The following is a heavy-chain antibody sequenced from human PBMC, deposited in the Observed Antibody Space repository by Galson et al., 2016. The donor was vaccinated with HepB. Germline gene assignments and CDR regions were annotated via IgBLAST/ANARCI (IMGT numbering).Heavy chain of an antibody. V-gene: IGHV3-74*01. CDR1: GFTFSSYW. CDR2: INSDESNT. Sequence: SLRLSCAASGFTFSSYWMHWVRQAPGEGLVWVSRINSDESNTNYADSVKGRFTISRDNAKNTLYLQMNSLRAEDTAVYYCARGGGYYYFDYWGQGNLVTVSS. CDR3: ARGGGYYYFDY. J-gene: IGHJ4*02. D-gene: IGHD2-21*01.